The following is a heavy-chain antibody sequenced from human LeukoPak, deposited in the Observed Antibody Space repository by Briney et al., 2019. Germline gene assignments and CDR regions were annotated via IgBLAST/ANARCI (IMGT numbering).Heavy chain of an antibody. Sequence: GGSLRLSCAASGFTFSRYAMSWVRQAPGKGLQSVSAISGSGGSTYYADSVKGRFTISRDNSKNTLYLQMNSLRAEDTAVYYCAKDSLRDGYIDYWGQGTLVTVSS. J-gene: IGHJ4*02. CDR3: AKDSLRDGYIDY. CDR2: ISGSGGST. D-gene: IGHD5-24*01. V-gene: IGHV3-23*01. CDR1: GFTFSRYA.